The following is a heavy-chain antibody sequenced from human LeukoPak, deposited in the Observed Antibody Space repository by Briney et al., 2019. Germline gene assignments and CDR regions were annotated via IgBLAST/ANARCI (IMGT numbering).Heavy chain of an antibody. CDR3: ARDGDGPSSGNYDILTGYSDY. CDR2: ISSSGSTI. D-gene: IGHD3-9*01. CDR1: GFTFSSYE. V-gene: IGHV3-48*03. J-gene: IGHJ4*02. Sequence: GGSLRLSCAASGFTFSSYEMNWVHQAPGKGLEWVSYISSSGSTIYYADSVKGRFTISRDNAKNSLYLQMNSLRAEDTAVYYCARDGDGPSSGNYDILTGYSDYWGQGTLVTVSS.